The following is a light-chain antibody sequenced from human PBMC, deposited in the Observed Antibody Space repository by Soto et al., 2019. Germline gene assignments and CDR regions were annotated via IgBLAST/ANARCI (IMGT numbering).Light chain of an antibody. J-gene: IGLJ3*02. Sequence: QSVLTQPASVSGSPGQSITISCTGTNSDVGNYDLVSWYQHHPGEAPKLMIYEASRRPSGVSNRFSGSKSGNTASLTISGLQAEDEADYYCCSYAGSNSWVFGGGTKLTVL. CDR2: EAS. V-gene: IGLV2-23*01. CDR1: NSDVGNYDL. CDR3: CSYAGSNSWV.